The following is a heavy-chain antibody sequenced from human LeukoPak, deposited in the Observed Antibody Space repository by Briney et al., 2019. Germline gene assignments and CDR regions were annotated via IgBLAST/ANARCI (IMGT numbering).Heavy chain of an antibody. CDR3: ARVGVVVVAATQWYFDY. D-gene: IGHD2-15*01. J-gene: IGHJ4*02. CDR2: INPNSGGT. Sequence: ASVKVSCKASGYTFTGYYMHWVRQAPGQGLEWMGWINPNSGGTNYAQKFQGRVTMTRDTSISTAYMELSRLRSDDTAVYYCARVGVVVVAATQWYFDYWDQGTLVTVSS. CDR1: GYTFTGYY. V-gene: IGHV1-2*02.